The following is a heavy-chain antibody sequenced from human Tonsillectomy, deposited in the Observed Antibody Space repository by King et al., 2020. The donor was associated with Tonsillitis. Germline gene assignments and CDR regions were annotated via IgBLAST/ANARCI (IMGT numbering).Heavy chain of an antibody. Sequence: VQLVESGGGLVQPGRSLRLSCAASGFTFDDYAMHWVRQAPGKGLEWVSGISWNSGSIGYADSVKGRFTISRDNAKNSLYLQMNSLRAEDTALYYCAKDYYDSSGYYWGDDAFDIWGQGTMVTVSS. J-gene: IGHJ3*02. CDR1: GFTFDDYA. CDR2: ISWNSGSI. CDR3: AKDYYDSSGYYWGDDAFDI. V-gene: IGHV3-9*01. D-gene: IGHD3-22*01.